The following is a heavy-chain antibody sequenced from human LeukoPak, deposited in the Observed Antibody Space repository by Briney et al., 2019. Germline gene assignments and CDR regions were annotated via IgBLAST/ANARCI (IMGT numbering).Heavy chain of an antibody. J-gene: IGHJ4*02. D-gene: IGHD1-26*01. CDR1: RGTFSSYA. CDR2: IIPIFGTA. CDR3: ARVGSENGFDY. Sequence: GSSVKVSCKASRGTFSSYAISWVRQAPGQGLEWMGGIIPIFGTANYAQKFQGRVTITADESTSTAYMELSSLRSEGTAVYYCARVGSENGFDYWGQGTLVTVSS. V-gene: IGHV1-69*01.